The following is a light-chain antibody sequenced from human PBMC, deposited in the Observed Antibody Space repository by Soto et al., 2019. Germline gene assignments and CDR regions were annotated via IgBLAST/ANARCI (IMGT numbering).Light chain of an antibody. Sequence: IQLTQSPSSLSASVGDRVTIACRASQGISSYLAWYQQKPGKAPKLLIYAASTLQSGVPSRFSGSGSETDFTLTISSLQPEHFATYSCQQSYSTTWTFGQGTKVDIK. CDR2: AAS. J-gene: IGKJ1*01. CDR1: QGISSY. CDR3: QQSYSTTWT. V-gene: IGKV1-39*01.